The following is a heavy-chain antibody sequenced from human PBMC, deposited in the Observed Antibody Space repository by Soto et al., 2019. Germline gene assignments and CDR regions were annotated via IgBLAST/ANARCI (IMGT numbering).Heavy chain of an antibody. J-gene: IGHJ6*02. V-gene: IGHV5-51*01. D-gene: IGHD6-6*01. Sequence: PGESLKISCKGSGYSFTSYWIGWVRQMPGKGLEWMGIIYPGDSDTRYSPSFQGQVTISADKSISTAYLQWSSLKASDTAMYYCARLNGQLVSDTKNYYYGMDVWGQGTTVTVSS. CDR3: ARLNGQLVSDTKNYYYGMDV. CDR2: IYPGDSDT. CDR1: GYSFTSYW.